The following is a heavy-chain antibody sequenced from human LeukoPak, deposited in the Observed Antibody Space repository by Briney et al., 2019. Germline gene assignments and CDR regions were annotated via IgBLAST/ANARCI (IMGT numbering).Heavy chain of an antibody. V-gene: IGHV3-23*01. D-gene: IGHD4-17*01. J-gene: IGHJ5*02. CDR1: GFTFSSYA. CDR2: ISGSGGST. Sequence: GGSLRLSCAASGFTFSSYAMSWVRQAPGKGPEWVSAISGSGGSTYNTDSVKGRFTISRDKSQNTLYLQMNSLRAEDTAVYYCTKDPNGDYVGAFDPWGQGTLVTVSS. CDR3: TKDPNGDYVGAFDP.